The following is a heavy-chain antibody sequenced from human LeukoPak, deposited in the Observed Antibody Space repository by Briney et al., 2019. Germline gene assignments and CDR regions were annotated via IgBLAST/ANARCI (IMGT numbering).Heavy chain of an antibody. CDR2: INPNSGGT. V-gene: IGHV1-2*06. CDR3: AIRRWELLGDYFDY. D-gene: IGHD1-26*01. CDR1: GYTFTGYY. Sequence: ASVKVSCKASGYTFTGYYMHWVRWAPGQGLEWMGRINPNSGGTNYAQKFQGRVTMTRDTSISTAYMELSRLRSDDTAVYYCAIRRWELLGDYFDYWGQGTLVTVSS. J-gene: IGHJ4*02.